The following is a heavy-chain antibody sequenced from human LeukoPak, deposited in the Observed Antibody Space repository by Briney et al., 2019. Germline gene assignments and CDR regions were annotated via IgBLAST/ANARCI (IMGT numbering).Heavy chain of an antibody. Sequence: ASVKVSCKASGYTFTGYYMHWVRQAPGQGLEWMGWTNPNSGGTNYAQKFQGRVTMTRDTSISTAYMELSRLRSDDTAVYYCARDRVTGTDFDYWGQGTLVTVSS. CDR1: GYTFTGYY. CDR3: ARDRVTGTDFDY. V-gene: IGHV1-2*02. D-gene: IGHD1-20*01. CDR2: TNPNSGGT. J-gene: IGHJ4*02.